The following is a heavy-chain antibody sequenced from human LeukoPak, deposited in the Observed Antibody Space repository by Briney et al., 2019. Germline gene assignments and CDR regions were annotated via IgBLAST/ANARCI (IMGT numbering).Heavy chain of an antibody. CDR2: INPNSGGT. V-gene: IGHV1-2*02. Sequence: HGASVKVSCKASGYTFTAHYIHWVRQAPGQGLEWMGWINPNSGGTNYAQKFQGRVTMTRDTSISTAYMELSRLRSDDTAVYYCALPRNGVSDAFDIWGQGTMVTVSS. D-gene: IGHD1-1*01. CDR3: ALPRNGVSDAFDI. J-gene: IGHJ3*02. CDR1: GYTFTAHY.